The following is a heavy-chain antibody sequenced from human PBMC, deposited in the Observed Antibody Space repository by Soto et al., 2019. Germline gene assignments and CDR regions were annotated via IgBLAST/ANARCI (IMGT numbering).Heavy chain of an antibody. CDR2: IYYSGST. J-gene: IGHJ1*01. Sequence: SETLSLTCTVSGGSISSSSYYWGWIRQPPGKGLEWIGSIYYSGSTYYNPSLKSRVTISVDTSKNQFSLKLSSVTAADTAVYYCARPSSSWYGGIRHWGQGTLVTVSS. V-gene: IGHV4-39*01. D-gene: IGHD6-13*01. CDR1: GGSISSSSYY. CDR3: ARPSSSWYGGIRH.